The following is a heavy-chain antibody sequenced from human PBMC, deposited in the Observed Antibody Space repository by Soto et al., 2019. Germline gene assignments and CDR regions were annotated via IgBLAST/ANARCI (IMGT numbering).Heavy chain of an antibody. J-gene: IGHJ4*02. Sequence: QLQLQESGPGLVKPSETLSLTCTVSGGSISSSSYYWGWIRQPPGKGLEWIGSIYYSGSTYYNPSLKSRVTISVDTSKNQFSLKLSSVTAADTAVYYCARQGAAGPKDYWGQGTLVTVSS. CDR1: GGSISSSSYY. CDR3: ARQGAAGPKDY. V-gene: IGHV4-39*01. D-gene: IGHD6-13*01. CDR2: IYYSGST.